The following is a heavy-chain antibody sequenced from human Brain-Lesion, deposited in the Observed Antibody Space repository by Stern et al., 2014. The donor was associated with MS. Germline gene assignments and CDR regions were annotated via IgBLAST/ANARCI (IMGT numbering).Heavy chain of an antibody. Sequence: VQLVESGAEVKKPGASVKVSCKTSGYIFTGYYIHWVRQAPGQGLEWMAWINPNTGGTKSAKKFQGRVTMSRDTSISTAYVELSSLTSDDTAVYYCARDQRGITIFGVVTDYYYLGMDVWGQGTTVTVSS. D-gene: IGHD3-3*01. CDR3: ARDQRGITIFGVVTDYYYLGMDV. J-gene: IGHJ6*02. CDR2: INPNTGGT. CDR1: GYIFTGYY. V-gene: IGHV1-2*02.